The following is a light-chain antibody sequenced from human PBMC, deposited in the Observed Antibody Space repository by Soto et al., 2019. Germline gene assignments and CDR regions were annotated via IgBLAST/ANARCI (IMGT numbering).Light chain of an antibody. CDR2: EVT. CDR1: SSDVGGYNY. V-gene: IGLV2-14*01. CDR3: SSYTSRSTLGV. Sequence: QSALTQPASVSGSPGQPITISCTGTSSDVGGYNYVSWYQQHPGKAPKLMIYEVTNRPSGVSNRFSGSKSGNTASLTISGLQAEDEADYYCSSYTSRSTLGVFGTGTKVTVL. J-gene: IGLJ1*01.